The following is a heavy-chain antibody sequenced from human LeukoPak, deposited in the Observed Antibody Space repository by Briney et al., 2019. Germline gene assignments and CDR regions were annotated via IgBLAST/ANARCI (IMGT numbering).Heavy chain of an antibody. Sequence: GGSLRLSCAASGFTFSSYSMNWVRQAPGKGLEWVSSISSSSSYIYYADSVKGRFTISRDNAKNSLYLQMNSLRAEDTALYYCAKDSLSGWSGGHFDYWGQGTLVTVSS. V-gene: IGHV3-21*04. J-gene: IGHJ4*02. CDR3: AKDSLSGWSGGHFDY. D-gene: IGHD6-19*01. CDR2: ISSSSSYI. CDR1: GFTFSSYS.